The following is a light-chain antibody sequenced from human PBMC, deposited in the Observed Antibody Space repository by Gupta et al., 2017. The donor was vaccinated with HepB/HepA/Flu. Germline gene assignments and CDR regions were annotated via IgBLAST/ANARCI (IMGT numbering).Light chain of an antibody. Sequence: QSALTQPASVSGSPGQSITTSCTGTSSDVGGYNYVSWYQQHPGKAPKLMIYDVSNRPSGVSNRFSGSKSGNTASLTISGLQVEDEADYYCSSYTSSSTLVFGGGTKLTVL. V-gene: IGLV2-14*01. CDR2: DVS. CDR3: SSYTSSSTLV. J-gene: IGLJ2*01. CDR1: SSDVGGYNY.